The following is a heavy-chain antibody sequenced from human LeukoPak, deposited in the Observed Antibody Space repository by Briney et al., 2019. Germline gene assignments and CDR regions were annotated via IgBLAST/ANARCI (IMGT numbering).Heavy chain of an antibody. CDR1: GFTFSDYY. Sequence: GGSLRLSCAASGFTFSDYYMSWIRQAPGKGLEWVSYISSSSSYTNYADSVRGRFTISRDNAKNSLYLQMNSLRAEDTAVYYCASHIVATTEEYFQHWGQGTLVTVSS. V-gene: IGHV3-11*06. D-gene: IGHD5-12*01. J-gene: IGHJ1*01. CDR3: ASHIVATTEEYFQH. CDR2: ISSSSSYT.